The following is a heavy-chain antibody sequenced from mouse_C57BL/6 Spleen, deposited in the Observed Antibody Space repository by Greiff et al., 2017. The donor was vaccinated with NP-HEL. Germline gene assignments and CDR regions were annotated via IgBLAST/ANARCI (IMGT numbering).Heavy chain of an antibody. CDR1: GYAFSSYW. Sequence: QVHVKQSGAELVKPGASVKISCKASGYAFSSYWMNWVKQRPGKGLEWIGQIYPGDGDTNYNGKFKGKATLTADKSSSTAYMQLSSLTSEDSAVYFCARADYGSSYPRYWYFDVWGTGTTVTVSS. CDR3: ARADYGSSYPRYWYFDV. V-gene: IGHV1-80*01. J-gene: IGHJ1*03. D-gene: IGHD1-1*01. CDR2: IYPGDGDT.